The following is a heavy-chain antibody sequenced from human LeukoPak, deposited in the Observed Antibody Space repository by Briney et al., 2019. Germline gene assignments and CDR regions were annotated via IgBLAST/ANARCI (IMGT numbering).Heavy chain of an antibody. CDR2: IYYSGST. J-gene: IGHJ4*02. D-gene: IGHD3-22*01. Sequence: SETLSLTCTVSGGSISSYYWSWIRQPPGKGLEWIGYIYYSGSTNYNPSLKSRVTISVDTSKNQFSLKLSSVTAADTAVYYCARGPYYYDSSGYFFDYWGQGTLVTVSS. CDR1: GGSISSYY. CDR3: ARGPYYYDSSGYFFDY. V-gene: IGHV4-59*01.